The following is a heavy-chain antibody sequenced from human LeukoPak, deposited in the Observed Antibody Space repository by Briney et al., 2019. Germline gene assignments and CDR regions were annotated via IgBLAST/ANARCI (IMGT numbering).Heavy chain of an antibody. V-gene: IGHV1-18*01. CDR3: ARVGLGYCSSTRCSFDY. CDR2: ISAYNGNT. Sequence: GASVKVSCKASGYTFTSYGISWVRQAPGQGLEWMGWISAYNGNTNYAQKLQGRVTMTTDTSTSTAYMELRSLRSDDTAVYYCARVGLGYCSSTRCSFDYWGRGTLVTVSS. J-gene: IGHJ4*02. CDR1: GYTFTSYG. D-gene: IGHD2-2*01.